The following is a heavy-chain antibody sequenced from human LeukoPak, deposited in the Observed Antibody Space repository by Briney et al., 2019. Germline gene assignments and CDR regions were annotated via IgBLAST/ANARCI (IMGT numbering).Heavy chain of an antibody. J-gene: IGHJ3*02. V-gene: IGHV4-59*01. CDR1: GGSISSYY. Sequence: PSETLSLTCTVAGGSISSYYCSWIRQPPGKGLEWIGYIYYSGSTNYNPSLKSRVTISVDTSKNQFSLKLSSVTAADTAVYYCARKDGYYYVDAFDIWGQGTMVTVSS. CDR3: ARKDGYYYVDAFDI. D-gene: IGHD3-22*01. CDR2: IYYSGST.